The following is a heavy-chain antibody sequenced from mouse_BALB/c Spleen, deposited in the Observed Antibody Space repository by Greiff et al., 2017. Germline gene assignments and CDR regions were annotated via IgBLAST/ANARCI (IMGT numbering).Heavy chain of an antibody. CDR2: IWAGGST. CDR3: ARPSTMITTGFAY. D-gene: IGHD2-4*01. CDR1: GFSLTSYG. Sequence: QVQLKESGPGLVAPSQSLSITCTVSGFSLTSYGVHWVRQPPGKGLEWLGVIWAGGSTNYNSALMSRLSISKDNSKSQVFLKMNSLQTDDTAMYYCARPSTMITTGFAYWGQGTLVTVSA. V-gene: IGHV2-9*02. J-gene: IGHJ3*01.